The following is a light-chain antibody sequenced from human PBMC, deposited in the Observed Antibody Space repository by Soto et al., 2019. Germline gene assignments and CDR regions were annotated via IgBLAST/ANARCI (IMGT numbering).Light chain of an antibody. V-gene: IGLV2-14*01. J-gene: IGLJ1*01. CDR3: SSYTTSSTRI. CDR2: DVS. CDR1: SRDVGGYNY. Sequence: QSALTQPASVSGCRGQSITISCSGTSRDVGGYNYVSWYQQHPGKAPKLMIYDVSNRPSGVSNRFSGSKSGNTASLTISGLQADDEADYYCSSYTTSSTRIFGTGTKLTVL.